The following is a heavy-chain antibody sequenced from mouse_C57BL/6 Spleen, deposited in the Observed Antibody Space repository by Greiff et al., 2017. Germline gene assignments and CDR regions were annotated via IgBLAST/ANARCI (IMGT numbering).Heavy chain of an antibody. D-gene: IGHD2-3*01. V-gene: IGHV1-81*01. CDR1: VYTFTSYG. CDR3: ARYDGYYEYFDY. J-gene: IGHJ2*01. Sequence: QVQLKQSGAELARPGASVKLSCKASVYTFTSYGISWVQQRTGPGLAWIGEIYPRSGNTYYNEKFKGNATLTADKSSSTAYMELRSLTSEDSAVYFCARYDGYYEYFDYWGQGTTLTVSS. CDR2: IYPRSGNT.